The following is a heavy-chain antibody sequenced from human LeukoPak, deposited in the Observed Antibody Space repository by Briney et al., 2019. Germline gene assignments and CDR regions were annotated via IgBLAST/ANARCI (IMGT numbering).Heavy chain of an antibody. CDR3: AKDRHDSSGFTLDS. V-gene: IGHV3-23*01. D-gene: IGHD3-22*01. CDR2: ISGIGHKK. J-gene: IGHJ4*02. CDR1: GFTFSSYG. Sequence: GGSLRLSCAASGFTFSSYGMSWVRQAPGKGLEWVSGISGIGHKKYYADSVKGRFTISSDSSKITLYLQMNSLRAEDTAVYYCAKDRHDSSGFTLDSWGQGTLVTVSS.